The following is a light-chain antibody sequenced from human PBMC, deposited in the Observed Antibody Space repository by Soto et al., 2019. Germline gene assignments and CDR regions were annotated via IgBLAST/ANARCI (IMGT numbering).Light chain of an antibody. CDR1: EDISSY. Sequence: DIQLTQSPSFLSASVGDRITITCRTSEDISSYLAWYQQKLGEAPKLLIYAASTLQSGVPLRFSGSRSGTEFPITVRSLQPADFATYCCQQLKRYPRTFGQGTKVQVK. J-gene: IGKJ1*01. CDR3: QQLKRYPRT. V-gene: IGKV1-9*01. CDR2: AAS.